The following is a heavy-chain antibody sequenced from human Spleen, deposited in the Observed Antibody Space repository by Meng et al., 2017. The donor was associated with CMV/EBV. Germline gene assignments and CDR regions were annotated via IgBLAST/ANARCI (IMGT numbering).Heavy chain of an antibody. Sequence: SETLSLTCTVSGGSISSSSYYWGWIRQPPGKGLEWIGYIYYSGSTNYNPSLKSRVTISVDTSKNQFSLKLSSVTAAYTAVYYCAREGVGTTNIDYWGQGTLVTVSS. V-gene: IGHV4-61*01. CDR3: AREGVGTTNIDY. J-gene: IGHJ4*02. CDR2: IYYSGST. CDR1: GGSISSSSYY. D-gene: IGHD1-26*01.